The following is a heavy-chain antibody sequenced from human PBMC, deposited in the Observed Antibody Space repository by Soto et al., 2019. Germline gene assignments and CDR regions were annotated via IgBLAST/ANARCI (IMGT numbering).Heavy chain of an antibody. V-gene: IGHV3-23*01. J-gene: IGHJ4*02. CDR3: ARALLWFGEPHFEY. Sequence: GGSLRLSCAASGFTFSSYAMSWVRQAPGKGLEWVSAISGSGGSTYYADSVKGRFTISRDNSKNTLYLQMNSLRAEDTAVYYCARALLWFGEPHFEYWGQGTRVTVPS. D-gene: IGHD3-10*01. CDR1: GFTFSSYA. CDR2: ISGSGGST.